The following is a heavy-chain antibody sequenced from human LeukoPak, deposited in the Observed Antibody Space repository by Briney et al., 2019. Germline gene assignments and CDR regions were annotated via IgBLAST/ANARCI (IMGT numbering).Heavy chain of an antibody. J-gene: IGHJ4*02. CDR2: ISSSSSTI. CDR1: GFTFSSYS. V-gene: IGHV3-48*02. Sequence: GGSLRLSCAASGFTFSSYSMNWVRQAPGKGLEWVSYISSSSSTIYYADSVKGRFTISRDNAKNSLYLQMNSLRDEDTAMYYCAREDGWARWGGTRSDYWGQGTLVTVSS. D-gene: IGHD1-1*01. CDR3: AREDGWARWGGTRSDY.